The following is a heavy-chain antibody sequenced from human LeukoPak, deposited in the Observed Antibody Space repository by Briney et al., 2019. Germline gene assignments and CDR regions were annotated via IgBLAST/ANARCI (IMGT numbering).Heavy chain of an antibody. CDR3: ARTFEAFDI. CDR2: IYYSGST. V-gene: IGHV4-39*01. J-gene: IGHJ3*02. CDR1: GGSISSSSYY. Sequence: PSETLSLTCTVSGGSISSSSYYWGWIRQPPGKGLEWIGSIYYSGSTYYNPSLKSRVTISVDTSKNQFSLKLSSVTAADTAVYYCARTFEAFDIWGQGTMVTVSS.